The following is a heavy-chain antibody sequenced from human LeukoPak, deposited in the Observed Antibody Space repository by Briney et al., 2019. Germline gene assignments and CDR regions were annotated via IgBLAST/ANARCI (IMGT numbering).Heavy chain of an antibody. CDR3: TRWGLCSSTTCQISDF. Sequence: ASVKVSCKASGYTFSDYYMHWVRQAPGQGLEWMGWINGYNGNTNYAQKVQGRVTMTTDTFTATAYMELRSLRSDDTAVYFCTRWGLCSSTTCQISDFWGQGTLLTVSS. V-gene: IGHV1-18*04. CDR1: GYTFSDYY. J-gene: IGHJ4*02. D-gene: IGHD2-2*01. CDR2: INGYNGNT.